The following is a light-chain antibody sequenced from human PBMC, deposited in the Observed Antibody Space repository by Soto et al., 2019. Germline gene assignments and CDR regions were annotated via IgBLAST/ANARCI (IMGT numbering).Light chain of an antibody. V-gene: IGLV2-11*01. CDR3: YSYAGSYTWV. CDR2: DVS. Sequence: QSALTQPPSVSGSPGQSITISCTGTSSDVGGYNYVSWYQQHPGKAPKLMIYDVSKRPSGVPDRFSGSKSGNTASLTISGLQAEDEADYYCYSYAGSYTWVFGGGTKLTVL. CDR1: SSDVGGYNY. J-gene: IGLJ2*01.